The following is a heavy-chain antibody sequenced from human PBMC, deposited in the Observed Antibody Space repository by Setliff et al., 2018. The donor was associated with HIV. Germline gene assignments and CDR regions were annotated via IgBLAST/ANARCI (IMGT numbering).Heavy chain of an antibody. CDR1: SGSISSNYY. J-gene: IGHJ4*02. Sequence: LSLTCSVSSGSISSNYYWGWIRQPPGKGLEWIGNVHFSGSTYYNPSLKSRVTIHVATSQRQFFLSLSSVTAADTAVYYCARPALGIGGGAMFDSWGQGTLVTVSS. D-gene: IGHD3-3*01. V-gene: IGHV4-39*01. CDR3: ARPALGIGGGAMFDS. CDR2: VHFSGST.